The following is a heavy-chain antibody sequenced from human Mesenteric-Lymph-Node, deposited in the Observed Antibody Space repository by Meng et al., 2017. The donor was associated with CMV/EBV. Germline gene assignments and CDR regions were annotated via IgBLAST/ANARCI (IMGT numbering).Heavy chain of an antibody. V-gene: IGHV4-39*07. J-gene: IGHJ6*02. D-gene: IGHD3-3*01. Sequence: SETLSLTCTVSGDSISTNYYYWAWIRQPPGKGLEWIGNIYYSGNPSYYNPSLKSRVAISLDTSQNQVSLKVNSVTAADTAVYFCARHRAPYHDYWSGKYQNEYRGLDVWGQGTTVTVSS. CDR3: ARHRAPYHDYWSGKYQNEYRGLDV. CDR1: GDSISTNYYY. CDR2: IYYSGNPS.